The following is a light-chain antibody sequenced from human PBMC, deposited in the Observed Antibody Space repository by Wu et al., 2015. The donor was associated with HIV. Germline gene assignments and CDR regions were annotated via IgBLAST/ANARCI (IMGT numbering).Light chain of an antibody. J-gene: IGKJ1*01. Sequence: EIVLTQFPATLSLSPGERATLSCRASQSVASFLAWYQQKPGQAPRLLIYDASNRATGIPARFSGSGSGTDFTLTITRLEPEDFAVYYCQHYGSSQWTFGQGTKVETK. CDR1: QSVASF. CDR2: DAS. CDR3: QHYGSSQWT. V-gene: IGKV3-11*01.